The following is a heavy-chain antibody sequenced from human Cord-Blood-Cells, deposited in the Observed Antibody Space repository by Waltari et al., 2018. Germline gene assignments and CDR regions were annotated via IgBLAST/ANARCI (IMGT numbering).Heavy chain of an antibody. V-gene: IGHV3-9*03. CDR3: AKDISRYSSSSFDY. D-gene: IGHD6-6*01. Sequence: EVQLVESGGGLVQPGRSLRLSCAASGFTFDDYAMHWVRQAPGKGLGWVSGISWNRGSVGYADSVKGRFTISRDNAKNSLYLQMNSLRAEDMALYYCAKDISRYSSSSFDYWGQGTLVTVSS. CDR2: ISWNRGSV. CDR1: GFTFDDYA. J-gene: IGHJ4*02.